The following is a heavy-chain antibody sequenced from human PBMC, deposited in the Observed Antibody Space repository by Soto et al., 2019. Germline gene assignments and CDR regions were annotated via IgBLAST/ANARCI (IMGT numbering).Heavy chain of an antibody. CDR2: ISYDGSNK. Sequence: QVHLVESGGGVVQPGRSLRLSCAASGFTFSSYAMHWVRQAPGKGLEWVAVISYDGSNKYYADSVKGRFTISRDNSKNTLYLQMNSLRAEDTAVYYCARDIAVAGTGGGYYGMDVWGQGTTVTVSS. CDR1: GFTFSSYA. J-gene: IGHJ6*02. V-gene: IGHV3-30-3*01. CDR3: ARDIAVAGTGGGYYGMDV. D-gene: IGHD6-19*01.